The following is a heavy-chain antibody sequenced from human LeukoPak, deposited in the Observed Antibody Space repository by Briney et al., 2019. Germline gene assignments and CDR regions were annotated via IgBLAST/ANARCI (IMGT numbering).Heavy chain of an antibody. CDR2: IYYTGTT. J-gene: IGHJ2*01. CDR1: RGSISSSSYY. D-gene: IGHD6-25*01. Sequence: SETLSLTCSVSRGSISSSSYYWGWIRQPPGKGLELIGTIYYTGTTYYNPSLKSRVTISVDTSKNQFSLKLSSVTAADTAVYYCARQGGGFWYFDLWGRGTLVTVSS. V-gene: IGHV4-39*01. CDR3: ARQGGGFWYFDL.